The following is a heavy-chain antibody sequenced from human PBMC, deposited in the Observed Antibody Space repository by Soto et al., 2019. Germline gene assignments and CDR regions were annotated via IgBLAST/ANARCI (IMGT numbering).Heavy chain of an antibody. CDR2: ISRSDTTISSI. J-gene: IGHJ5*01. V-gene: IGHV3-11*01. CDR3: AREGRVAEIDS. D-gene: IGHD2-15*01. CDR1: GFTLSYYR. Sequence: VGSLSLSCAASGFTLSYYRMNWVRQAPGKGLEWLSHISRSDTTISSIYYTDSVKGRFTISRDNAKNTLFLEMNSLRVDDTALYYCAREGRVAEIDSWGHGTLVTVSS.